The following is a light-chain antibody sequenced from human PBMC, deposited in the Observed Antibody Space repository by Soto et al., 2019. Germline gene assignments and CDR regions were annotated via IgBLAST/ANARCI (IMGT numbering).Light chain of an antibody. Sequence: EVELTQSPAILSLSPGETATLSCRASQSVDKFLAWYQQRPGQPPRLLIFDASNRATGVPVRFSGSGSGTEFTLTIRSLQSEDFAVYYCQQYNNWPPINCGQGKRRAIK. CDR2: DAS. J-gene: IGKJ5*01. V-gene: IGKV3-11*01. CDR1: QSVDKF. CDR3: QQYNNWPPIN.